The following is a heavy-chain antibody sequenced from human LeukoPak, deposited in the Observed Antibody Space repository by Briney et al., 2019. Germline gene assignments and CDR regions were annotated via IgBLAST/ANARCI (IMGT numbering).Heavy chain of an antibody. CDR2: ISAYNGNT. CDR1: GYTFTNYG. J-gene: IGHJ4*02. CDR3: ARVDRVGASRGCDY. V-gene: IGHV1-18*01. D-gene: IGHD1-26*01. Sequence: ASVKVSCKASGYTFTNYGITWVRQAPGQGLEWMGWISAYNGNTNYAQKLQGRVTMTTDTSTSTGYMELRSLRSDDTAVYYCARVDRVGASRGCDYWGQGTLVTVSS.